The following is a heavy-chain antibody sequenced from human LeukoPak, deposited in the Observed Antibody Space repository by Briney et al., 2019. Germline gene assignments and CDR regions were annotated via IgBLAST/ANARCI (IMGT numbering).Heavy chain of an antibody. D-gene: IGHD4-17*01. CDR2: INNFVMT. Sequence: GGSLRLSCAASGFSVSRAFMSWVRQAPGKGLEWVSVINNFVMTLYTDPVKGRFTISRDNSRNTLYLQMNSLRAEDTAVYYCARSRGHGDFWFDPWGQGTLVTVSS. CDR1: GFSVSRAF. CDR3: ARSRGHGDFWFDP. V-gene: IGHV3-53*01. J-gene: IGHJ5*02.